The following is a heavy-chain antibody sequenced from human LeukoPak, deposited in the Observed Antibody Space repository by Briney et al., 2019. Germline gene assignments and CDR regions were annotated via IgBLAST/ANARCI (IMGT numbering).Heavy chain of an antibody. V-gene: IGHV3-23*01. CDR1: GFTFNTYA. Sequence: GGSLRLSCAASGFTFNTYAMSWVRQAPGKGLEWVSAISGSGGSTYYADSVKGRFTISRDNSKNTLYLQMNSLRAEDTAVYYCAKSLEYSSSRLDYWGQGTLVTVSS. CDR3: AKSLEYSSSRLDY. J-gene: IGHJ4*02. CDR2: ISGSGGST. D-gene: IGHD6-6*01.